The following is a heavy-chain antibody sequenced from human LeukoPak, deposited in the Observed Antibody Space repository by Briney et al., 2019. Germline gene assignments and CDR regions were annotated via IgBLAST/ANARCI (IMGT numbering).Heavy chain of an antibody. D-gene: IGHD3-10*01. CDR1: GDSISSYA. Sequence: PSETLSLTCSVSGDSISSYAWSWIRRPPGKGLEWIGDISRSGDTNYSPSLKSRLTISVDMSKNQFSLKLRSVTAADTAVYYCAKDRGGGRDAFDIWGQGTVVIVSS. V-gene: IGHV4-59*01. CDR2: ISRSGDT. CDR3: AKDRGGGRDAFDI. J-gene: IGHJ3*02.